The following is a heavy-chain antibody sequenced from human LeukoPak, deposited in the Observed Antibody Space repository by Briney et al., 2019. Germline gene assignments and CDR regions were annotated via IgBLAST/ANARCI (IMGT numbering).Heavy chain of an antibody. Sequence: KAGGSLRLSCAASGFTFSSYSMNWVRQAPGKGLEWVSSISSSSSYIYYADSVKGRFTISRDNAKNSLYLQMNSLRAEDTAVYYCAREKLLWFGELDAFDIWGQGTMVTVSS. D-gene: IGHD3-10*01. CDR2: ISSSSSYI. V-gene: IGHV3-21*01. CDR3: AREKLLWFGELDAFDI. J-gene: IGHJ3*02. CDR1: GFTFSSYS.